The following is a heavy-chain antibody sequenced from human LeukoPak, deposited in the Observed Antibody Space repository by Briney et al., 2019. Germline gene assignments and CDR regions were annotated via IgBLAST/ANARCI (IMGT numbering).Heavy chain of an antibody. CDR3: ARESSYYYDSTETYYFDY. CDR2: IYYSGST. J-gene: IGHJ4*02. V-gene: IGHV4-30-4*01. CDR1: GGSISSGDYY. D-gene: IGHD3-22*01. Sequence: TSETLSLTCTVSGGSISSGDYYWSWIRQPPGKGLEWIGYIYYSGSTYYNPSLKSRVTISVDTSKNQFSLKLSSVTAADTAVYYCARESSYYYDSTETYYFDYWGQGTLVTVSS.